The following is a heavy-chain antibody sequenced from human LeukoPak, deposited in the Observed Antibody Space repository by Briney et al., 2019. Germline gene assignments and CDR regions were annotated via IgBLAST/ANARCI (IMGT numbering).Heavy chain of an antibody. CDR1: GFTFSSYG. CDR2: ISYDGSNK. V-gene: IGHV3-30*18. Sequence: PGGSLRLSCAASGFTFSSYGMHWVCQAPGKGLEWVAVISYDGSNKYYADSVKGRFIISRDNSKNTLYLQMNSLRAEDTAVYYCAKAAMTNYCFDYWGQGTLVTVSS. CDR3: AKAAMTNYCFDY. J-gene: IGHJ4*02. D-gene: IGHD2-2*01.